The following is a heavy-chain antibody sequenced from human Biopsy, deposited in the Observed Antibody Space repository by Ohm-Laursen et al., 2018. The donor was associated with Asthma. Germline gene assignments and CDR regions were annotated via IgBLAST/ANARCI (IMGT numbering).Heavy chain of an antibody. CDR2: ISASGVRT. Sequence: SLRLSCAAFGFAFTNSSMTWVRQAPGKGLEWVSSISASGVRTFYADSVKGRFTVSRDSSRNTLYLQLSTLRVEDTAVYFCAKITTDRQKANNWFDPWGQGTLVTVSS. D-gene: IGHD3-22*01. CDR1: GFAFTNSS. V-gene: IGHV3-23*01. J-gene: IGHJ5*02. CDR3: AKITTDRQKANNWFDP.